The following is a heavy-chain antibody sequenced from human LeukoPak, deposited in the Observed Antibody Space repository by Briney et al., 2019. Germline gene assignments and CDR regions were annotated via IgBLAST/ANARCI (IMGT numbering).Heavy chain of an antibody. J-gene: IGHJ4*02. CDR2: INTDGSST. D-gene: IGHD3-22*01. V-gene: IGHV3-74*01. Sequence: GGSLRLSCAASGFTFSSYWMHWVRQAPGKGLVWVARINTDGSSTNYADSVKGRFTISRDNSKNTLYLQMNSLRAEDTAVYYCAKEGYDSSGYPYYFDCWGQGTLVTVSS. CDR3: AKEGYDSSGYPYYFDC. CDR1: GFTFSSYW.